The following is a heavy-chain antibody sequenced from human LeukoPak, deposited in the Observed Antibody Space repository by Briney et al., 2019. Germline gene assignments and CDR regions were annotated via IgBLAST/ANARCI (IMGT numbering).Heavy chain of an antibody. D-gene: IGHD2-2*01. V-gene: IGHV4-34*01. Sequence: PSETLSLSCAVYGGSFSGYYWSWIRQPPGKGLEWIGEINHSGSTNYNPSLKSRVTISVDTSKNQFSLKLSSVTAADTAVYYCAGGVCNSTSRQRGPFDYWGQGTLVTVSS. CDR2: INHSGST. CDR3: AGGVCNSTSRQRGPFDY. CDR1: GGSFSGYY. J-gene: IGHJ4*02.